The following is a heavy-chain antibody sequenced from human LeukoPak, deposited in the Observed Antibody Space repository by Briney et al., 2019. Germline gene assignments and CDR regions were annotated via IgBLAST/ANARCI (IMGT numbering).Heavy chain of an antibody. V-gene: IGHV3-30*18. CDR3: AKEAYSYGYFDS. D-gene: IGHD5-18*01. J-gene: IGHJ4*02. Sequence: GGSLRLSCAASGFTFSSYDMHWVRQAPGKGPEWVAGISYDGSNKYYTDSVKGRFTISRDNSKNTLYLQMNSLRAEDTALYYCAKEAYSYGYFDSWGLGTLVTVSS. CDR2: ISYDGSNK. CDR1: GFTFSSYD.